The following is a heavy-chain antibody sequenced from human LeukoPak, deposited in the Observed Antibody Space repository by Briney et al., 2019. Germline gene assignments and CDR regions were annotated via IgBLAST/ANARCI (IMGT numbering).Heavy chain of an antibody. CDR2: INPSGGST. D-gene: IGHD2-2*01. Sequence: ASVKVSCKASGYIFTSYYMHWVRQAPGQGLEWMGIINPSGGSTSYAQKFQGRVTMTRDTSTSTAYMELRSLRSDDTAVYYCARDIVVVPAAMRYYYYYMDVWGKGTTVTISS. CDR1: GYIFTSYY. CDR3: ARDIVVVPAAMRYYYYYMDV. V-gene: IGHV1-46*01. J-gene: IGHJ6*03.